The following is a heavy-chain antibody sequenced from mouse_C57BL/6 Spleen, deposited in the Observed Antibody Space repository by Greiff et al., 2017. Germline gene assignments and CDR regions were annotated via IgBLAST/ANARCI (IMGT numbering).Heavy chain of an antibody. CDR3: ATYYDYPFDY. D-gene: IGHD2-4*01. V-gene: IGHV1-64*01. CDR2: IHPNSGST. CDR1: GYTFTSYW. Sequence: QVQLKQPGAELVKPGASVKLSCKASGYTFTSYWMHWVKQRPGQGLEWIGMIHPNSGSTNYNEKFKSKATLTVDKSSSTAYMQLSSLTSEDSAVYYCATYYDYPFDYWGQGTTLTVSS. J-gene: IGHJ2*01.